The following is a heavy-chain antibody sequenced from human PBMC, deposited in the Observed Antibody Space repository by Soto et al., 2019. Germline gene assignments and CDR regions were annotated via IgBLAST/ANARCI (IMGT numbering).Heavy chain of an antibody. J-gene: IGHJ5*02. D-gene: IGHD3-22*01. CDR3: AKNTARTPYSYDSGGHYFDP. CDR1: GYSISSGYY. V-gene: IGHV4-38-2*01. Sequence: SETLSLTCAVSGYSISSGYYWGWIRQPPGKGLGWIGSIYHSGSTYCNPSLKSRVTISLDTSKNQFSLRLSSVTAADTALYYCAKNTARTPYSYDSGGHYFDPWGQGTLVTVSS. CDR2: IYHSGST.